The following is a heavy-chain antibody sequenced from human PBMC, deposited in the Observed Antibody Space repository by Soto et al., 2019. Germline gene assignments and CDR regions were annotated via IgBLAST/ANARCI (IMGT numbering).Heavy chain of an antibody. CDR3: ARLGSPMTTYWYFDL. CDR1: GGSISSGGYS. D-gene: IGHD4-17*01. V-gene: IGHV4-30-2*01. J-gene: IGHJ2*01. CDR2: IYHSGST. Sequence: QLQLQESGSGLVKPSQTLSLTCAVSGGSISSGGYSWSWIRQPPGKGLEWIGYIYHSGSTYYNPSLTSRVTISVDRSKNQFSLKLSSVTAADTAVYYCARLGSPMTTYWYFDLWGRGTLVTVSS.